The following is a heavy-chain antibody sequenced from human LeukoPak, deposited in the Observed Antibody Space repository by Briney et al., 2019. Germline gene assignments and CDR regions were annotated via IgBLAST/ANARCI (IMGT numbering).Heavy chain of an antibody. V-gene: IGHV3-11*04. D-gene: IGHD3/OR15-3a*01. CDR1: GFTFSDYY. Sequence: GGSLRLSCAASGFTFSDYYMSWIRQAPGKGLEWISYISSSGSIIYYADSVKGRFTISRDNAKNSLYLQMNSLGAEDTAVYYRARGGSMNFASGMDVWGKGTTVTVSS. CDR3: ARGGSMNFASGMDV. CDR2: ISSSGSII. J-gene: IGHJ6*04.